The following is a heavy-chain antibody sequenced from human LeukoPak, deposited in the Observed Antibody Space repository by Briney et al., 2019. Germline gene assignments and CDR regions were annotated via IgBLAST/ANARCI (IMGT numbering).Heavy chain of an antibody. J-gene: IGHJ4*02. CDR2: IYYSGST. Sequence: ASETLSLTCTVSGGSISSYYWSWIRQPPGKGLEWIGYIYYSGSTNYNPSLKSRVTISVDTSKNQFSLKLSSVTAADTAVYYCASSSLLNIAAAAHFDYWGQGTLVTVSS. D-gene: IGHD6-13*01. CDR3: ASSSLLNIAAAAHFDY. CDR1: GGSISSYY. V-gene: IGHV4-59*01.